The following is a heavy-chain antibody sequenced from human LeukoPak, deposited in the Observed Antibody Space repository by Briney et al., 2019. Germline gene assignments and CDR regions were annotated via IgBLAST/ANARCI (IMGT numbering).Heavy chain of an antibody. CDR2: ISGGGGST. J-gene: IGHJ4*02. CDR3: AKGGKWDVTPFDY. Sequence: GGSLRLSCAASGFTFSSYGMHWVRQAPGKGLEWVSTISGGGGSTYYADSVKGRFTISRDISKNTLYLQVNSLRAEDTAVYYCAKGGKWDVTPFDYWGQGTLVTVSS. V-gene: IGHV3-23*01. CDR1: GFTFSSYG. D-gene: IGHD1-26*01.